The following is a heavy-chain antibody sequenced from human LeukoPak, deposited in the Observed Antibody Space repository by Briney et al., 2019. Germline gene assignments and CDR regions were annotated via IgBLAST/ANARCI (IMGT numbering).Heavy chain of an antibody. CDR3: ARAFRGSGSYYLFDY. Sequence: GASVKVSCKASGGTFSSYAISWVRQAPGQGLEWMGGIIPIFGTANYAQKFQGRVTITTDESTSTAYMELSSLRSEDTAVYYCARAFRGSGSYYLFDYWGQGTLVTVSS. D-gene: IGHD3-10*01. CDR1: GGTFSSYA. CDR2: IIPIFGTA. V-gene: IGHV1-69*05. J-gene: IGHJ4*02.